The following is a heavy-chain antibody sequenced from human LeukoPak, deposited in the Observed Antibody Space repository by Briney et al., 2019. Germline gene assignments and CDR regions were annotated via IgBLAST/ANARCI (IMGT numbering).Heavy chain of an antibody. Sequence: GESLRLSCAGSRFPLSSYWMSWVRQAPGKGLEWVANINHDGGEKHYVDSVKGRFTISRDNSKNTLYLQMNSLRAEDTAVYYCARENWYYAFDIWGQGTMVTVSS. D-gene: IGHD1-7*01. J-gene: IGHJ3*02. CDR3: ARENWYYAFDI. CDR2: INHDGGEK. CDR1: RFPLSSYW. V-gene: IGHV3-7*01.